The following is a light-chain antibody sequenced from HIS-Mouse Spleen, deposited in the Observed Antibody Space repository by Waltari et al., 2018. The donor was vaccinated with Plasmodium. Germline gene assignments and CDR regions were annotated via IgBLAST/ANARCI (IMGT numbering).Light chain of an antibody. Sequence: SSELTQDPAVSVALGQTVRITCQGDSLRSYYASWYQQKPGQAPVLVTYGKNNRPSGIPDRCSGSRSGNTASLTITGAQAEDEADYYCNSRDSSGNHQVFGGGTKLTVL. CDR3: NSRDSSGNHQV. J-gene: IGLJ3*02. CDR1: SLRSYY. CDR2: GKN. V-gene: IGLV3-19*01.